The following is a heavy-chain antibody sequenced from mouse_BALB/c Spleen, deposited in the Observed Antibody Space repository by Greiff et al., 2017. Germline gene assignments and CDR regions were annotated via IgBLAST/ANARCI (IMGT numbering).Heavy chain of an antibody. J-gene: IGHJ2*01. CDR1: EYEFPSHD. Sequence: DVKLQESGGGLVQPGESLKLSCESNEYEFPSHDMSWVRKTPEKRLELVAAINSDGGSTYYPDTMERRFIISRDNTKKTLYLQMSSLRSEDTALYYCARQGIYGNYFDYWGQGTTLTVSS. CDR2: INSDGGST. CDR3: ARQGIYGNYFDY. D-gene: IGHD2-1*01. V-gene: IGHV5-2*01.